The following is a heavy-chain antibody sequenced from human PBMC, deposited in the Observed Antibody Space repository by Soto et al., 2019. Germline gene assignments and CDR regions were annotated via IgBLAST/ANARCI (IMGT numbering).Heavy chain of an antibody. CDR1: GGSFSGYY. D-gene: IGHD7-27*01. J-gene: IGHJ4*02. V-gene: IGHV4-34*01. Sequence: QVQLQQWGAGLLKPSETLSLTCAVYGGSFSGYYWSWIRQPPGKGLEWIGEINHSGSTNYNPSLKSRVTISVDTSKNQFSLKLSSVTAADTAVYYCERRGVLGIGYWGQGTLVTVSS. CDR3: ERRGVLGIGY. CDR2: INHSGST.